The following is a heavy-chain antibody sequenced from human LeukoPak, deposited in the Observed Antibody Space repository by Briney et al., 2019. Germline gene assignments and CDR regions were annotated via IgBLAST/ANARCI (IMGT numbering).Heavy chain of an antibody. V-gene: IGHV3-48*01. D-gene: IGHD5-18*01. CDR3: ARAAYSYGYSFDY. CDR2: ISSSSSTI. CDR1: GFTFSSYS. J-gene: IGHJ4*02. Sequence: GGSLRLSCAASGFTFSSYSMNWVRQAPGKGLEWVSYISSSSSTIYYADSVKGRFTISRDNAKNSLYLQMNSLRAEDTAVHYCARAAYSYGYSFDYWGQGTLVTVSS.